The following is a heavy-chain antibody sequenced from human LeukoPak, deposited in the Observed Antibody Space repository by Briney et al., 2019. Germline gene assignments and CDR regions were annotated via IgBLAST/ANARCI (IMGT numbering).Heavy chain of an antibody. D-gene: IGHD6-19*01. V-gene: IGHV4-4*07. Sequence: PSETLSLTCTVSGGSISSYYWSWIRQPAGKGLEWIGRIYTSGSTNYHPSLKSRVTMSVATFKNQFSLKLSSVTAADTAVYYCARKQKYSSGKKGVIDYWGQGTLVTVSS. CDR2: IYTSGST. CDR3: ARKQKYSSGKKGVIDY. J-gene: IGHJ4*02. CDR1: GGSISSYY.